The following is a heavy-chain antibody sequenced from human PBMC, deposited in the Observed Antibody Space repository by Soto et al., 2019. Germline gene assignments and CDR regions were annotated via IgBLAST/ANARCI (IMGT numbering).Heavy chain of an antibody. Sequence: GGSLRLSCAASGFTFSSYAMSWVRQAPGKGLEWVSAISGSGGSTYYADSVKGRFTISRDNSKNTLYLQMNSLRAEDTAVYYCAKPRGGVRYDFWSGPPAAFDYWGQGTLVTVSS. CDR3: AKPRGGVRYDFWSGPPAAFDY. J-gene: IGHJ4*02. V-gene: IGHV3-23*01. D-gene: IGHD3-3*01. CDR1: GFTFSSYA. CDR2: ISGSGGST.